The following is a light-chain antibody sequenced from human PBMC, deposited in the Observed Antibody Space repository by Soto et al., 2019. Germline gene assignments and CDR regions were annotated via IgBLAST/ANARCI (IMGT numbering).Light chain of an antibody. CDR3: CSYAGSYTPL. J-gene: IGLJ2*01. CDR2: DVS. V-gene: IGLV2-11*01. CDR1: SSDVGGYNY. Sequence: QSALTQPRSVSGSPGQSVTISCTATSSDVGGYNYVSWYQQHPGKAPKLMIYDVSKRPSGVPDLFSGSKSGNTASLTISVLQAEDESDYYCCSYAGSYTPLFGGGTQLTVL.